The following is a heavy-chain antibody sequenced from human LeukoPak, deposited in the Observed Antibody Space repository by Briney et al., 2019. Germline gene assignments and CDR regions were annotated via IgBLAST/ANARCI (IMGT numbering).Heavy chain of an antibody. CDR1: GFTFSSYA. J-gene: IGHJ4*02. Sequence: GGSLRLSCAASGFTFSSYAMSWVRQAPGKGLEWVSYISPGSRTIYYADSVKGRFTMSRDNADNSLFLQMNSLRVEDTGVYYCARGMTALDYWGQGTLVTVSS. CDR2: ISPGSRTI. CDR3: ARGMTALDY. V-gene: IGHV3-48*01.